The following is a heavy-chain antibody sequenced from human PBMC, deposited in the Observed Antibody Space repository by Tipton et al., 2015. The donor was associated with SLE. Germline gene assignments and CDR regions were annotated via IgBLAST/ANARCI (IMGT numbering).Heavy chain of an antibody. V-gene: IGHV4-59*01. CDR1: RGSITSYY. J-gene: IGHJ6*03. CDR3: ARGRYSSSSVYYYYYMDV. D-gene: IGHD6-6*01. Sequence: TLSLTCTVSRGSITSYYWSWIRQPPGKGLEWIGYIYYSGSTNYNPSLKSRVTISVDTSKNQFSLKLSSVTAADTAVYYCARGRYSSSSVYYYYYMDVWGKGTTVTVSS. CDR2: IYYSGST.